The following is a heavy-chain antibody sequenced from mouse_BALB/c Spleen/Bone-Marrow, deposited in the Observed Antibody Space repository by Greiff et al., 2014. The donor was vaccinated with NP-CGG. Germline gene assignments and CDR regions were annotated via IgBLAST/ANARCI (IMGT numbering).Heavy chain of an antibody. CDR3: ATFYRYDRRFVY. D-gene: IGHD2-14*01. CDR2: IDPANGNI. V-gene: IGHV14-3*02. J-gene: IGHJ3*01. CDR1: GFNIKDTY. Sequence: EVQLQQSGAELVKPGASVKLSCTASGFNIKDTYMHWVKQRPEQGLEWIGRIDPANGNIKYDPKFHGQANITVDTSFSAVYLQRSSMTSEDTAVYYCATFYRYDRRFVYWGKGPLVTGSA.